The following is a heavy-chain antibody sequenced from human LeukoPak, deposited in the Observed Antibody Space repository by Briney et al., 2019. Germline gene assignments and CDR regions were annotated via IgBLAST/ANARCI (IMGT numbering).Heavy chain of an antibody. CDR2: IIPIFGTA. V-gene: IGHV1-69*05. D-gene: IGHD6-13*01. J-gene: IGHJ6*03. CDR1: GGTFSSYA. CDR3: ASVYSSSWYGGNYYYYMDV. Sequence: SVKVSCKASGGTFSSYAISWVRQAPGQGLEWMGGIIPIFGTANYAQKFQGRVTITTDESTSTAYMELSSLRSEDTAVYYCASVYSSSWYGGNYYYYMDVWGKGTTVTVSS.